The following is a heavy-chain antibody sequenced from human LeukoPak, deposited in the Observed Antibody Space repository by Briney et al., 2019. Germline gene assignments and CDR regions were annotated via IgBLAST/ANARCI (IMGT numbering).Heavy chain of an antibody. CDR3: AKIPYGAAAVCYFDY. Sequence: GRSLRLSCAASGFTFSSYAMHWVRQAPGKGLEWVSAISGSGGSTYYADSVKGRFTISRDNSKNTLYLQMNSLRAEDTAVYYCAKIPYGAAAVCYFDYWGQETLVTVSS. J-gene: IGHJ4*02. CDR2: ISGSGGST. CDR1: GFTFSSYA. V-gene: IGHV3-23*01. D-gene: IGHD6-13*01.